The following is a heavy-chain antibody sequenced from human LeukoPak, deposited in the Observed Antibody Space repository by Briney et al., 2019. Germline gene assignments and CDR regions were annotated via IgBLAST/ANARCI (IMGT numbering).Heavy chain of an antibody. CDR3: AREVSAGNYFDY. CDR2: TSYDGSNK. Sequence: GGSLRLSCAASGFTFSSYAMSWVRQAPGKGLEWVSVTSYDGSNKYYADSVKGRFTISGDSSKNTLYLQMNSLRAEDTAVYYCAREVSAGNYFDYWGQGTLVTVYS. J-gene: IGHJ4*02. V-gene: IGHV3-30-3*01. D-gene: IGHD6-25*01. CDR1: GFTFSSYA.